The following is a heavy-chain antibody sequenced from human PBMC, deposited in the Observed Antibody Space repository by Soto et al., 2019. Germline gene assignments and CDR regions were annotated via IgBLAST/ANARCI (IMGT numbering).Heavy chain of an antibody. J-gene: IGHJ4*02. CDR2: MYYSGSA. CDR3: ARVHNYYDSSGYYRYFDY. D-gene: IGHD3-22*01. V-gene: IGHV4-39*07. Sequence: SETLSLTCTVSSAPVSSSTYTWGWIRQPPGKGLEWIGYMYYSGSANYNPSLKSRVTVSVDTSTNQCSLTLSSVTAADTAVYYCARVHNYYDSSGYYRYFDYWGQGTLVTVSS. CDR1: SAPVSSSTYT.